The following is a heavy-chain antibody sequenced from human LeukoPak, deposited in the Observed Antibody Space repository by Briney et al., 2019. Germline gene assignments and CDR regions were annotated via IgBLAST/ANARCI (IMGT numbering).Heavy chain of an antibody. V-gene: IGHV1-69*04. J-gene: IGHJ6*02. D-gene: IGHD6-13*01. CDR2: IIPILGIA. CDR1: GGTFSSYA. CDR3: ARDYWWVAAAGTSQDYYYYGMDV. Sequence: GASVKVSCKASGGTFSSYAISWVRQAPGQGLEWMGRIIPILGIANYAQKFQSRVTITADKSTSTAYMELSSLRSEDTAVYYCARDYWWVAAAGTSQDYYYYGMDVWGQGTTVTVSS.